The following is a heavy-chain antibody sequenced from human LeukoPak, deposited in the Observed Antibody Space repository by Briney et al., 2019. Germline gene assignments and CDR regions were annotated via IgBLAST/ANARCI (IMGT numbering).Heavy chain of an antibody. Sequence: GGSLRLSCEASGFTFSTYSMNWVRLAPGKGLEWLSYTSSGSTTIYYADAVKGRFTISRDNAKNSLYLQMNSLRVDDTAVYYCASEGRGYFDYWGQGTLVTVSS. CDR2: TSSGSTTI. J-gene: IGHJ4*02. CDR3: ASEGRGYFDY. V-gene: IGHV3-48*01. CDR1: GFTFSTYS.